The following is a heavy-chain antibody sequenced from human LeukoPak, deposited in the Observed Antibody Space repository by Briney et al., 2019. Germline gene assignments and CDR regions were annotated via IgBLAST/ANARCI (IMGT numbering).Heavy chain of an antibody. Sequence: GGSLRLSCAASGFTFSSYSMNWVRQAPGKGLEWVSSISSSSSYIYYADSVKGRFTISRDNAKISLYLQMNSLRAEDTAVYYCARDLSVGSYYDDYFDYWGQGTLVTVSS. V-gene: IGHV3-21*01. CDR2: ISSSSSYI. D-gene: IGHD1-26*01. J-gene: IGHJ4*02. CDR1: GFTFSSYS. CDR3: ARDLSVGSYYDDYFDY.